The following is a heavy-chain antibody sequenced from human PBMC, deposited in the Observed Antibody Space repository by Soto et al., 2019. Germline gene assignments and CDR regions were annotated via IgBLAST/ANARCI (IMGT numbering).Heavy chain of an antibody. V-gene: IGHV1-69*01. D-gene: IGHD6-6*01. Sequence: QVQLVQSGAEVKKPGSSVKVSCKASGGTFSSYAISWVRQAPGQGLEWMGGVIPIFGTANYAQKFQGRVTITADESTSTAYMELSSLRSEDTAVYYCARSHSSSSRYYYYYGMDVWGQGTTVTVSS. CDR3: ARSHSSSSRYYYYYGMDV. J-gene: IGHJ6*02. CDR1: GGTFSSYA. CDR2: VIPIFGTA.